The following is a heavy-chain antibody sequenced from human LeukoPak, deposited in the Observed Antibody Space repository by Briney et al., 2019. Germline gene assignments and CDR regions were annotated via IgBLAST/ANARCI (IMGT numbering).Heavy chain of an antibody. CDR2: ISGSGGST. V-gene: IGHV3-23*01. Sequence: GSLRLSCAASGFTFSSYAMSWVRQAPGKGLEWVSAISGSGGSTYYADSVKGRFTISRDNSKNTLYLQMNSLRAEDTAAYYCAKDPLGLYSSSWSAWPYYFDYWGQGTLVTVSS. D-gene: IGHD6-13*01. CDR3: AKDPLGLYSSSWSAWPYYFDY. CDR1: GFTFSSYA. J-gene: IGHJ4*02.